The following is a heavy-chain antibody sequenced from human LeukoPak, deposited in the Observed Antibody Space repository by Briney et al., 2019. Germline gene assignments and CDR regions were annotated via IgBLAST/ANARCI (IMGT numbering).Heavy chain of an antibody. Sequence: SQTLSLTCTVSGGSISSGSYYWSWIRQPAGKGLEWIGRIYTSGSTNYNPSLKSRVTISVDTSKNQFSLKLSSVTAADTAVYYCARDGYYYGSRSQTVDYWGQGTLVTVSS. CDR1: GGSISSGSYY. J-gene: IGHJ4*02. V-gene: IGHV4-61*02. CDR3: ARDGYYYGSRSQTVDY. D-gene: IGHD3-10*01. CDR2: IYTSGST.